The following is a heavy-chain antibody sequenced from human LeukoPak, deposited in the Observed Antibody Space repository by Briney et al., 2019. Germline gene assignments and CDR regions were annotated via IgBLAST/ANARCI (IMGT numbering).Heavy chain of an antibody. J-gene: IGHJ4*02. D-gene: IGHD2-2*02. CDR3: ARRERYCSSTSCYSYFDY. V-gene: IGHV4-59*01. CDR1: GGSISSYY. Sequence: SETLSLTCSVSGGSISSYYWSWIRQPPGKGLEWIGYIYYSGSTNYDPSLKSRVTISVDTSKNQFSLKLSSVTAADTAVYYCARRERYCSSTSCYSYFDYWGQGTLVTVSS. CDR2: IYYSGST.